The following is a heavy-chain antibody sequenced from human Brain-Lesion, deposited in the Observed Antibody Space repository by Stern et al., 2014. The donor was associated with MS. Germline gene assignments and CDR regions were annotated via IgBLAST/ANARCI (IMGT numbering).Heavy chain of an antibody. CDR2: IYTADSDT. J-gene: IGHJ3*02. CDR1: GYRFDNYW. D-gene: IGHD6-19*01. Sequence: MQLVQSGAEVKKPGESLKISCKGSGYRFDNYWIGWVRQKPGKGLEGMGIIYTADSDTRYSPSLQGQVAISADKSISTVYLQWSSLKASDTAMYYCARTYSSGWYGGHAFDIWGQGTMVTVSS. V-gene: IGHV5-51*01. CDR3: ARTYSSGWYGGHAFDI.